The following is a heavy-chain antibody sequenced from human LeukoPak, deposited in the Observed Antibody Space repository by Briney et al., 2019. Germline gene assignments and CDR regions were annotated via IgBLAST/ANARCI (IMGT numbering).Heavy chain of an antibody. CDR3: ARDRSPEGYYDSSHWDYYHGMDV. J-gene: IGHJ6*02. Sequence: SGTLSLTCTVSGASISTINWWSWVRQPPGKGLEWIGYIYYSGSTNYNPSLKSRVTISVDTSKNQFSLNLSSVTAADTAMYYCARDRSPEGYYDSSHWDYYHGMDVWGQGTTVTVSS. V-gene: IGHV4-4*02. D-gene: IGHD3-22*01. CDR2: IYYSGST. CDR1: GASISTINW.